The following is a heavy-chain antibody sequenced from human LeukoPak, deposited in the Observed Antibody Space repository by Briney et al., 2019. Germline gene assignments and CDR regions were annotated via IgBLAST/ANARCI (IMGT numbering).Heavy chain of an antibody. CDR3: AKDDSGSPPNSDI. V-gene: IGHV3-23*01. D-gene: IGHD3-10*01. J-gene: IGHJ3*02. CDR1: GGSISSSSYY. CDR2: ISGSGGST. Sequence: ETLSLTCTVSGGSISSSSYYWGWIRQPPGKGLEWVSAISGSGGSTYYADSVKGRFTISRDNSKNTLYLQMNSLRAEDTAVYYCAKDDSGSPPNSDIWGQGTMVTVSS.